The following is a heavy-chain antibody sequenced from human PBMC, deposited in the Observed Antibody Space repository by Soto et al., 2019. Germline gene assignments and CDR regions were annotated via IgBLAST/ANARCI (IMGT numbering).Heavy chain of an antibody. Sequence: LSLTCSVSGDSISTVDYFWAWIRQPPGQTLEYIGYIYKSATTHYNPSFESRVAISLDTSKSQFSLTVTSVTAGDTAVYFCARGRYCLTGSCFPNWFDSWGRGTLVTVSS. J-gene: IGHJ5*01. CDR3: ARGRYCLTGSCFPNWFDS. D-gene: IGHD2-15*01. CDR2: IYKSATT. V-gene: IGHV4-30-4*01. CDR1: GDSISTVDYF.